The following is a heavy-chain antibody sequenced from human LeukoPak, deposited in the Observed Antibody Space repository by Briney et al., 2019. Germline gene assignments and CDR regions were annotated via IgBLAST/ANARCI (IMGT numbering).Heavy chain of an antibody. Sequence: GGSLRLSCAASGFTFSSYAMSWVRQAPGKGLEWVSAISGSGGSIYYADSVKGRFTISRDNSKNTLYLQMNSLRAEDTAVYYCAKGGKWDVTPFDYWGQGTLVTVSS. CDR1: GFTFSSYA. CDR3: AKGGKWDVTPFDY. D-gene: IGHD1-26*01. CDR2: ISGSGGSI. V-gene: IGHV3-23*01. J-gene: IGHJ4*02.